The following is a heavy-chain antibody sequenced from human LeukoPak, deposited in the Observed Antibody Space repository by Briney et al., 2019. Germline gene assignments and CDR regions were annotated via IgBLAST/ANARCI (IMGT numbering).Heavy chain of an antibody. CDR2: IKQDGSEE. Sequence: PGGSLRLSCAASGFTFSSYWMSWVRQAPGKGLEWVANIKQDGSEEYYVDSVKGRFTISRDNAKNSLYLQMNSLRAEDTAVYYCAKTYYYDSSGYYPFDYWGQGTLVTVSS. CDR1: GFTFSSYW. V-gene: IGHV3-7*01. J-gene: IGHJ4*02. D-gene: IGHD3-22*01. CDR3: AKTYYYDSSGYYPFDY.